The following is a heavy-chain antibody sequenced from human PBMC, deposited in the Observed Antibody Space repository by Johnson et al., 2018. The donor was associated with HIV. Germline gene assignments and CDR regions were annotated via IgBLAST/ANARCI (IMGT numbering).Heavy chain of an antibody. V-gene: IGHV3-13*01. D-gene: IGHD3-10*01. J-gene: IGHJ3*02. CDR2: IGTAGDT. CDR1: GFTFSSYD. CDR3: VRASWFGAFDI. Sequence: VQLVESGGGLVQPGGSLRLSCAASGFTFSSYDMHWVRQATGKGLEWVSAIGTAGDTYYPGSVKGRFTISSDNPKNSLYLQMNSLRAGDSAVYYCVRASWFGAFDIWGQGTLVTVSS.